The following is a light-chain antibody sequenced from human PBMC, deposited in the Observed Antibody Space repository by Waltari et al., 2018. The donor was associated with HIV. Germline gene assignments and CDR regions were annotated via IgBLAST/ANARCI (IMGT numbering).Light chain of an antibody. V-gene: IGLV1-40*01. CDR3: QSYDNSLSAWV. CDR2: DNI. J-gene: IGLJ3*02. CDR1: SSNLGLSYD. Sequence: QSVLTQPPSVSGTPGQRVTISCTGSSSNLGLSYDVQWYQQLPGTAPKLLVYDNINRPSGVPDRFSGSKSGISASLAITGLQAEDEANYYCQSYDNSLSAWVFGGGTKVTVL.